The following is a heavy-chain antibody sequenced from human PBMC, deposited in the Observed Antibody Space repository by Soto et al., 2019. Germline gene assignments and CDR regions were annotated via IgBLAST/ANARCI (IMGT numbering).Heavy chain of an antibody. V-gene: IGHV3-33*01. J-gene: IGHJ6*02. CDR2: IWYDGSNK. D-gene: IGHD3-9*01. CDR3: ARDGETYYDILTGYYSGDYYGMDV. Sequence: GGSLRLSCAASGFTFSSYGMHWVRQAPGKGLEWVAVIWYDGSNKYYADSVKGRFTISRDNSKNTLYLQMNSLRAEDTAVYYCARDGETYYDILTGYYSGDYYGMDVWGQGTTVTVSS. CDR1: GFTFSSYG.